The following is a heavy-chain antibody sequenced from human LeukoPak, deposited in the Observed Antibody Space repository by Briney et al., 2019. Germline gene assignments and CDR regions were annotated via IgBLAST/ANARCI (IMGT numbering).Heavy chain of an antibody. CDR3: ARKAQYNGHYPLDY. CDR2: TSDRGDYT. D-gene: IGHD1-7*01. J-gene: IGHJ4*02. V-gene: IGHV3-23*01. Sequence: GGFLRLSCAASGFTSTSYSMSWVRQAPGKGLEWVSGTSDRGDYTYYADSVKGRFTISRDSSKNTLFLQMNSLRAEDTALYFCARKAQYNGHYPLDYWGQGTLVTVSS. CDR1: GFTSTSYS.